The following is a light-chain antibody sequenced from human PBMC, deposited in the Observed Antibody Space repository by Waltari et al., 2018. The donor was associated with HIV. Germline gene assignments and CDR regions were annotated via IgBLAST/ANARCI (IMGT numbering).Light chain of an antibody. V-gene: IGLV2-14*01. CDR3: SSYTSTSTGV. CDR2: EVS. J-gene: IGLJ1*01. Sequence: GQSITISCTGTSSDVGGYNYVSWYQQHPGKAPKFMIYEVSNRPSGVSKRFSGSKSGNTASLTISGLQAEDEADYYCSSYTSTSTGVFGTGTKVTVL. CDR1: SSDVGGYNY.